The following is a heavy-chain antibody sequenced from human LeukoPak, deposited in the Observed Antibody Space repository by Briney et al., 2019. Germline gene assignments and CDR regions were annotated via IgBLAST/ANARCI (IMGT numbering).Heavy chain of an antibody. J-gene: IGHJ4*02. D-gene: IGHD5-24*01. CDR2: IIEGGDVK. Sequence: PGGSLRLSCAASEFTFFTYWMTWVRQAPGKVLAWVANIIEGGDVKYYVDSVKGRFTISRDNTKNSLYLQMTSLRADDTAVYYCARVGKDGWDFDHWGQGTLVTISS. CDR3: ARVGKDGWDFDH. CDR1: EFTFFTYW. V-gene: IGHV3-7*01.